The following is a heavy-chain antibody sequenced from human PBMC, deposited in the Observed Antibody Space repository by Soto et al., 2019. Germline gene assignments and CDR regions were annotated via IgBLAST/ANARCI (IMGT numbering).Heavy chain of an antibody. V-gene: IGHV6-1*01. D-gene: IGHD1-26*01. CDR2: TYYRSKWYN. CDR3: ARGEQYSGRIFDY. CDR1: GDSVSSNSAA. J-gene: IGHJ4*02. Sequence: PSQTLSLTCGISGDSVSSNSAAWNWLRQSPSRGLEWLGRTYYRSKWYNDYAVSVESRITINPDTSKNHFSLQLNFVTPEDTAVYFCARGEQYSGRIFDYWGQGTLVTSPQ.